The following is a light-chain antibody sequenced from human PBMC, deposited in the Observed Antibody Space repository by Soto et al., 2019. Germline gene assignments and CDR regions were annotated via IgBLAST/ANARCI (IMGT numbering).Light chain of an antibody. V-gene: IGKV1-8*01. CDR2: AAS. Sequence: AIQLTQSPSSLSASVGDRFTMTCRASQGISSYLAWYQQKPGKAPKLLIYAASTLQSGVPSRFSGSGSGTDFTLTISCLQSEDFATYYCQQYYSYPRTFGQGTKVDI. CDR1: QGISSY. CDR3: QQYYSYPRT. J-gene: IGKJ1*01.